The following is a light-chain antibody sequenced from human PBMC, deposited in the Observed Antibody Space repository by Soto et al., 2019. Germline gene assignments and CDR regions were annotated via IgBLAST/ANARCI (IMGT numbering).Light chain of an antibody. J-gene: IGKJ4*01. CDR3: HQRNFRPEIT. Sequence: EIVLTQSPATLYLSPGERATLSCRASQSVGNLLGWYQQKPGQAPRLIIFDATNRATGTPRRFSGSGSGTDFTLTISSLEPEDFAIYYCHQRNFRPEITFGGGTKVEI. V-gene: IGKV3-11*01. CDR1: QSVGNL. CDR2: DAT.